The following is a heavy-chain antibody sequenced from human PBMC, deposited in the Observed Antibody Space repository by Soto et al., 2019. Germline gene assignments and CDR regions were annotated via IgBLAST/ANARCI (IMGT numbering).Heavy chain of an antibody. Sequence: QVQLQQWGAGLLKPSETLSLTCAVYGGSFSGYYWSWIRQPPGKGLEWIGEINHSGSTHYNPSLKSRVTISVDTSKNQFSLKLSSVTAAGTAVYYCGRGAYCSGGSCYNDYWGPGNLVTDSS. J-gene: IGHJ4*02. CDR3: GRGAYCSGGSCYNDY. D-gene: IGHD2-15*01. CDR2: INHSGST. V-gene: IGHV4-34*01. CDR1: GGSFSGYY.